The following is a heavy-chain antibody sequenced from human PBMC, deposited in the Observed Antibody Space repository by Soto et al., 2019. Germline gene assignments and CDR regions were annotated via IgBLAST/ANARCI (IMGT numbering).Heavy chain of an antibody. V-gene: IGHV3-48*02. CDR2: ISSSSSTI. J-gene: IGHJ4*02. D-gene: IGHD2-21*02. CDR1: GFTFSSYS. Sequence: GSLRLSCAASGFTFSSYSMNWVRQAPGKGLEWVSYISSSSSTIYYADSVKGRFTISRDNAKNSLYLQMNSLRDEDTAVYYCARALHPYCGGDCYYWGQGTLVTVSS. CDR3: ARALHPYCGGDCYY.